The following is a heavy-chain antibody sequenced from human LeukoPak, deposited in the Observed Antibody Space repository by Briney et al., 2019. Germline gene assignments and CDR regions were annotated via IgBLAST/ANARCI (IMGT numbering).Heavy chain of an antibody. CDR3: ARNKAKSTTTLGY. V-gene: IGHV3-7*01. CDR1: GFTFSSYW. Sequence: GESLRLSCAASGFTFSSYWMSWVRQAPGKGLEWVANINQDGSETFYVDAVKGRFTISRDNAKNSLFLQMNSPRGEDTAAYYCARNKAKSTTTLGYWGQGTLVIVSS. D-gene: IGHD4-11*01. CDR2: INQDGSET. J-gene: IGHJ4*02.